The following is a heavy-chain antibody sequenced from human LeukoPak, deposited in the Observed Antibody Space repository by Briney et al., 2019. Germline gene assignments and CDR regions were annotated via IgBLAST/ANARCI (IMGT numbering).Heavy chain of an antibody. V-gene: IGHV3-73*01. CDR1: GFTFSGSA. CDR2: IRSRANSYTT. Sequence: GGSLRLSCAASGFTFSGSAMHWVRQAHGKGLEWLGRIRSRANSYTTVYAAPVQGRFIISRDDSMNMAYLQMNSLRVEDTAVYYCTRHSDKYCSGAGCFHYNFYGLDVWGQGTTVTVSS. CDR3: TRHSDKYCSGAGCFHYNFYGLDV. D-gene: IGHD2-15*01. J-gene: IGHJ6*02.